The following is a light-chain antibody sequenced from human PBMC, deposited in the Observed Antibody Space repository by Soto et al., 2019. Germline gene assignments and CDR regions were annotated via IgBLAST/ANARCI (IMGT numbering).Light chain of an antibody. CDR1: QSVSSY. CDR2: GAS. V-gene: IGKV3-11*01. J-gene: IGKJ1*01. Sequence: EIVLTQSPATPSLSPGERATLSRMASQSVSSYLAWYQQKPGQAPRLLIYGASIRAAGIPDRFSGSGSGADFTLTISSLQPDDFATYYCQQYNVYSWTFGQGTKVDI. CDR3: QQYNVYSWT.